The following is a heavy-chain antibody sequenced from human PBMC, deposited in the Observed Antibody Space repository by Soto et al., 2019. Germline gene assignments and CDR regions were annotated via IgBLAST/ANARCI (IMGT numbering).Heavy chain of an antibody. J-gene: IGHJ3*02. CDR3: ARVILRVWFGELLSPDAFDI. D-gene: IGHD3-10*01. CDR1: GYTFTSYG. CDR2: ISAYNGNT. Sequence: ASVKVSCKASGYTFTSYGISWVRQAPGQGLEWMGWISAYNGNTNYAQKLQGRVTMTTDTSTSTAYMELRSLRSDDTAVYYCARVILRVWFGELLSPDAFDIWGQGTMVTVSS. V-gene: IGHV1-18*01.